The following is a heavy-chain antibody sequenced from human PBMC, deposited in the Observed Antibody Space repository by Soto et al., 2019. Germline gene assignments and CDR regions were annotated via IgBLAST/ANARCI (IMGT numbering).Heavy chain of an antibody. D-gene: IGHD3-16*02. Sequence: SETLSLTCTVSGGSISSSSYYWGWIRQPPGKGLEWIGSIYYSGSTYYNPSLKCRVTISVDTSKNQFSLKLSSVTAADTAVYYCASLPYDYIWGSYRVDYWGQGTLVTVSS. CDR3: ASLPYDYIWGSYRVDY. CDR2: IYYSGST. V-gene: IGHV4-39*01. CDR1: GGSISSSSYY. J-gene: IGHJ4*02.